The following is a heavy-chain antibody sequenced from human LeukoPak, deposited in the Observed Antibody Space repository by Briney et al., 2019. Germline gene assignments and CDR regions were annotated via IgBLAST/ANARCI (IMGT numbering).Heavy chain of an antibody. Sequence: ASVKVSCKASGYTFTGYYMHWVRQAPGQGLEWMGWINPNSGGANYAQKFQGRVTMTRDTFMSTAYMELSRLRSDDTAVYYCARDTYDIGASDYWGQGTLVTVSS. V-gene: IGHV1-2*02. CDR3: ARDTYDIGASDY. CDR1: GYTFTGYY. J-gene: IGHJ4*02. D-gene: IGHD3-22*01. CDR2: INPNSGGA.